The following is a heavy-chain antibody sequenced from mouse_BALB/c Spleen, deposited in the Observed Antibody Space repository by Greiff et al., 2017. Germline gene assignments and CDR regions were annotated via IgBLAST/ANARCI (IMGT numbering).Heavy chain of an antibody. V-gene: IGHV1-15*01. D-gene: IGHD1-1*01. CDR1: GYTFTDYE. Sequence: QVQLQQSGAELVRPGASVTLSCKASGYTFTDYEMHWVKQTPVHGLEWIGAIDPETGGTAYNQKFKGKATLTADKSSSTAYMELRSLTSEDSAVYYCTRIYYYGSSPFDYWGQGTTLTVSS. CDR2: IDPETGGT. J-gene: IGHJ2*01. CDR3: TRIYYYGSSPFDY.